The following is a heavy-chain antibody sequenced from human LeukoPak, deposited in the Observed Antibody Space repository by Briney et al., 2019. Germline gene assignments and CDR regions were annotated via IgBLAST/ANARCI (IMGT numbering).Heavy chain of an antibody. CDR2: ISSSGSTI. CDR3: ARDAAARPVYYYGMDV. J-gene: IGHJ6*02. Sequence: GGSLRLSCTASGFTFSDYYMSGIPRSTGKALEWLSYISSSGSTIYYADSVKGRFTISRDNAKNSLYLQMNSLRAEDTAVYYCARDAAARPVYYYGMDVWGQGATVTVSS. CDR1: GFTFSDYY. V-gene: IGHV3-11*01. D-gene: IGHD6-6*01.